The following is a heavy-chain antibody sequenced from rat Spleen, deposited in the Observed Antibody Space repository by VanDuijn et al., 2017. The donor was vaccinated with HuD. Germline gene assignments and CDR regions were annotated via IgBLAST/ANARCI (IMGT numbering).Heavy chain of an antibody. V-gene: IGHV5-58*01. Sequence: EAQLVETGGGLVQPGESLKLSCVASGFTFSGYWMYWIRQAPGEGLEWVSSISPDGGSTYYPDSVKGRFTISRDNAENTVYLQMNSLRSEDTATYYCGKDMNYYSTYPFYVFDAWGQGASVTVSS. J-gene: IGHJ4*01. D-gene: IGHD1-2*01. CDR1: GFTFSGYW. CDR2: ISPDGGST. CDR3: GKDMNYYSTYPFYVFDA.